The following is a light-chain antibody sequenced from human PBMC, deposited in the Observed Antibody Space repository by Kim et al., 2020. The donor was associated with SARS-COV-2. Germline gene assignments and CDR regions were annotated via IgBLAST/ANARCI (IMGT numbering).Light chain of an antibody. Sequence: VSPGKTASITCTGDKLGEKYACWYQQKPGQSPVLVIYQDSKRPSGIPERFSGSNSGNTATLTISGTQAMDEADYYCQAWDSSTHVVFGGGTQLTVL. CDR3: QAWDSSTHVV. J-gene: IGLJ2*01. CDR2: QDS. CDR1: KLGEKY. V-gene: IGLV3-1*01.